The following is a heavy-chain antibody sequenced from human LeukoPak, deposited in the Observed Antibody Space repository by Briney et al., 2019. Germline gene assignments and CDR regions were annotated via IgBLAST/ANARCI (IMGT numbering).Heavy chain of an antibody. D-gene: IGHD1-26*01. CDR2: IYTTGST. J-gene: IGHJ4*02. V-gene: IGHV4-4*07. CDR1: GGSINSYY. Sequence: SETLSLTCTVSGGSINSYYWGWIRQPAGKGLEWIGRIYTTGSTNYNPSLKSRVTISVDTSKNQFSLKLPSVTAADTAMYYCARAGYTISYYSLDYWGQGTLVTVSS. CDR3: ARAGYTISYYSLDY.